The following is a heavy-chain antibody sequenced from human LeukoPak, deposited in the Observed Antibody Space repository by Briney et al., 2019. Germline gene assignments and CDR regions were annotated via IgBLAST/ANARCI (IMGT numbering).Heavy chain of an antibody. D-gene: IGHD4-11*01. V-gene: IGHV4-34*01. CDR3: ARVQHDYSNHYGMDV. Sequence: KPSETLSLTCAVYGGSFSGYYWSWIRQPPGKGLEWVGEINHSGSTNYNPSLKSRVTISVDTSKNQFSLKLSSVTAADTAVYYCARVQHDYSNHYGMDVWGQGTTVTVSS. CDR1: GGSFSGYY. J-gene: IGHJ6*02. CDR2: INHSGST.